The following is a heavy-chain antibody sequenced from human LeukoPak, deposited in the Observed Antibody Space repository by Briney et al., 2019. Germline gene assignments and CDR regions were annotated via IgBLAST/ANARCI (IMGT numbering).Heavy chain of an antibody. CDR2: ISGSGGST. V-gene: IGHV3-23*01. D-gene: IGHD5-18*01. CDR3: ANRLSSGYTYGYPEYFDY. Sequence: GGSPRLSCAASGFTFSSYAMSWVRQAPGKGLEWVSVISGSGGSTYYADSVKGRFTISRDNSKNTLYLQMNSLRAEDTAVYYCANRLSSGYTYGYPEYFDYWGQGTLVTVSS. CDR1: GFTFSSYA. J-gene: IGHJ4*02.